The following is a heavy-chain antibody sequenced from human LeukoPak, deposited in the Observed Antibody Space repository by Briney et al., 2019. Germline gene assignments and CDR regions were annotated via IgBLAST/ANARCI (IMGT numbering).Heavy chain of an antibody. D-gene: IGHD3-22*01. J-gene: IGHJ3*02. CDR2: IYYSGST. V-gene: IGHV4-39*07. Sequence: SETLSLTCTVSGGSISSSSYYWGWIRQPPGKGLEWIGSIYYSGSTNYNPSLKSRVTISVDTSKNQFSLKLSSVTAADTAVYYCARGDYDSSGYYDAFDIWGQGTMVTVSS. CDR3: ARGDYDSSGYYDAFDI. CDR1: GGSISSSSYY.